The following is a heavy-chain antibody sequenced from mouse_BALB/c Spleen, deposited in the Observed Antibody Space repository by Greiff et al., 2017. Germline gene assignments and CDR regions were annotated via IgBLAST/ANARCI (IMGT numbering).Heavy chain of an antibody. CDR2: ISSGSSTI. V-gene: IGHV5-17*02. Sequence: EVQLVESGGGLVQPGGSRKLSCAASGFTFSSFGMHWVRQAPEKGLEWVAYISSGSSTIYYADTVKGRFTISRDNPKNTLFLQMTSLRSEDTAMYYCARSITTVVATRAMDYWGQGTSVTVSS. D-gene: IGHD1-1*01. J-gene: IGHJ4*01. CDR1: GFTFSSFG. CDR3: ARSITTVVATRAMDY.